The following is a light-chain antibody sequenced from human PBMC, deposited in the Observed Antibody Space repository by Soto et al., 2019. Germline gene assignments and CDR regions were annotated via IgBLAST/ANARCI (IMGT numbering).Light chain of an antibody. J-gene: IGKJ1*01. CDR1: QSVSSN. Sequence: VMTQSPATLSVSPGERATLSCRASQSVSSNLAWYQQKPGQAPRLLIYGASTRATGIPARFSGSGSGTEFTLTIGSLQSEDFAVYYCQQYNNWRTFGQGTKVDIK. CDR3: QQYNNWRT. CDR2: GAS. V-gene: IGKV3-15*01.